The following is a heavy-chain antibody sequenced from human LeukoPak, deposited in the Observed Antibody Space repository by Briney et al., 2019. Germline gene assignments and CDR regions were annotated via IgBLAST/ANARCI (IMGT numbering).Heavy chain of an antibody. CDR3: AKDPTVAGTAEYFQN. CDR1: GFTFSSYA. V-gene: IGHV3-23*01. CDR2: ISGSGGST. J-gene: IGHJ1*01. Sequence: GGSLRLSCAASGFTFSSYAMSWVRQAPGKGLEWVSSISGSGGSTYYADSMQGRFTISRDNSKNTLYLQMNSLRAEDTAVYYCAKDPTVAGTAEYFQNWGQGTLVTVSS. D-gene: IGHD6-19*01.